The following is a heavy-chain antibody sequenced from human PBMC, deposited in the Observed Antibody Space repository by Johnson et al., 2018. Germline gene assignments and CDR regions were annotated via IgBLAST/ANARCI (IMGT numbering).Heavy chain of an antibody. D-gene: IGHD3-22*01. CDR1: GFTFSSYA. J-gene: IGHJ3*02. Sequence: VQLVESGGGLVQAGGSLRLSCAASGFTFSSYAMSWVRQAPGKGLEWVPAISGSGGSTFYADFVKGRFTISRDNSKNTLYLQMNSLRAEDTAVYYCAKGGSGYWGYDSFDIWGQGTMVTVSS. V-gene: IGHV3-23*04. CDR2: ISGSGGST. CDR3: AKGGSGYWGYDSFDI.